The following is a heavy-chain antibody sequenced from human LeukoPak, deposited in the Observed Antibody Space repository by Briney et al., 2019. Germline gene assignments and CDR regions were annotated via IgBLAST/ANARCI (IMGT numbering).Heavy chain of an antibody. D-gene: IGHD6-19*01. V-gene: IGHV4-4*09. Sequence: SETLSLTCTVSGGSISSYYWSWIRQPPGKGLEWIGYIYTSGSTNYNPSLKSRVTTSVDTSKNQFSLKLSSVTAADTAVYYCARLPLAVAGSNFDYWGQGTLVTVSS. CDR2: IYTSGST. J-gene: IGHJ4*02. CDR1: GGSISSYY. CDR3: ARLPLAVAGSNFDY.